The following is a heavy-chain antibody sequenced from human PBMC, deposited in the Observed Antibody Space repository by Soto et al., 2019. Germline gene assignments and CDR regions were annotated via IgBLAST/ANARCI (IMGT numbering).Heavy chain of an antibody. CDR2: IYYSGST. CDR3: AIARNFLTGYYKGGFYYFDY. Sequence: SETLSLTCTVSGGSISSGGYAWCWMRQPTGKGLEWIGCIYYSGSTNYNPSLKSRVTMFVDTSKNQFSPRLNSVTAADTAVYYCAIARNFLTGYYKGGFYYFDYWGQGTLVTVSS. CDR1: GGSISSGGYA. V-gene: IGHV4-61*08. D-gene: IGHD3-9*01. J-gene: IGHJ4*02.